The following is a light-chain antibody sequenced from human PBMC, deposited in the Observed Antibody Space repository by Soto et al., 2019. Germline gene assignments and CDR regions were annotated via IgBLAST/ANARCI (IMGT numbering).Light chain of an antibody. V-gene: IGKV3-11*01. J-gene: IGKJ5*01. CDR1: QSVSSY. Sequence: EIVLTQSPATLSLSPGERATLSCRASQSVSSYLAWHQQKPGQAPRLLIYDASNRATGIPARFSGSGSGTDFTLTISSLEPEDFAVYYCQQRSNWPTFGQGTRREIK. CDR2: DAS. CDR3: QQRSNWPT.